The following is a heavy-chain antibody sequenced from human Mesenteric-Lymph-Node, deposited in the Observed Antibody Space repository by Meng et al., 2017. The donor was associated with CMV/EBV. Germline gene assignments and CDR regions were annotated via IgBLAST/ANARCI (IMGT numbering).Heavy chain of an antibody. D-gene: IGHD5-24*01. J-gene: IGHJ4*02. Sequence: GSLRLSCTVSGGSISSYYWSWIRQPAGKGLEWIGRIYTSGSTNYNPSLKSRVTMSVDTSKNQFSLKLSSVTAADTAVYYCARGRGRWLQLGYWGQGTLVTVSS. CDR2: IYTSGST. CDR1: GGSISSYY. CDR3: ARGRGRWLQLGY. V-gene: IGHV4-4*07.